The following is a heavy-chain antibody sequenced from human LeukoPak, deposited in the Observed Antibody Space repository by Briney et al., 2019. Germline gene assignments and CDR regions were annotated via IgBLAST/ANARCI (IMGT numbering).Heavy chain of an antibody. V-gene: IGHV3-74*01. Sequence: PGGSLRLSCTAPGFSFSGHWMHWARQLPGKGLVWVSRISPTGSTTSYADSVKGRSTVSRDNAKNTLYLQVNNLRAEDTAVYYCARGPNSNWSGLDFWGQGTLLTVSS. CDR1: GFSFSGHW. CDR2: ISPTGSTT. CDR3: ARGPNSNWSGLDF. D-gene: IGHD6-6*01. J-gene: IGHJ4*02.